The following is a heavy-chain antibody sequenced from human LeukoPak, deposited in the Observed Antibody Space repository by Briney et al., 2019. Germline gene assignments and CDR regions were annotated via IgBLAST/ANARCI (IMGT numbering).Heavy chain of an antibody. CDR3: ARESVYDYVWGSYRYFDY. V-gene: IGHV3-53*01. CDR1: GFTVSSNY. D-gene: IGHD3-16*02. J-gene: IGHJ4*02. CDR2: IYSGGST. Sequence: GGSLRLSCAASGFTVSSNYMSWVRQAPGKGLEWVSVIYSGGSTYYADSVKGRFTISRDNSKNTLYLQINSLRAEDTAVYYCARESVYDYVWGSYRYFDYWGQGTLVTVSS.